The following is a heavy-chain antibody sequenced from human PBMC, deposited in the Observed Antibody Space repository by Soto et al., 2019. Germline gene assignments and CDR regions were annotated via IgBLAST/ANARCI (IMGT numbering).Heavy chain of an antibody. V-gene: IGHV3-23*01. CDR1: GFTFGDYG. Sequence: EVELLESGGGLARPGGSLRLSCAASGFTFGDYGMTWVRQAPGKGLEWVSAISGSGGSTFYAESLGGRFTIARDNSMNILYLQMTKLRAGDTAIYYCAKSSSASHRYSPAFWGRGTLVTVSS. CDR2: ISGSGGST. CDR3: AKSSSASHRYSPAF. D-gene: IGHD3-10*01. J-gene: IGHJ4*02.